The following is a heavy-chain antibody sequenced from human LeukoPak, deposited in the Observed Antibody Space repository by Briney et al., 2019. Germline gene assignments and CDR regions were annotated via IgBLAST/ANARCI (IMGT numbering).Heavy chain of an antibody. V-gene: IGHV1-2*02. J-gene: IGHJ4*02. Sequence: ASVKVSCKASGYTFTGYYMHWVRQAPGQGLEWMGWINPNSGGTNYAQKFQGGVTMTRDTSISTAYMELSRLRSDDTAVYYCARETYYYDSRGYYPYYFGYWGQGTLVTVSS. CDR2: INPNSGGT. CDR1: GYTFTGYY. CDR3: ARETYYYDSRGYYPYYFGY. D-gene: IGHD3-22*01.